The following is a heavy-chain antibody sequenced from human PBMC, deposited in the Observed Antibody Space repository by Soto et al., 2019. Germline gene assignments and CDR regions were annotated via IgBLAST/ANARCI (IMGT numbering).Heavy chain of an antibody. CDR2: IIPIFGTA. CDR3: ASYGSGYRSRASPMDV. D-gene: IGHD3-22*01. CDR1: GDTFSSYA. V-gene: IGHV1-69*01. J-gene: IGHJ6*02. Sequence: QVQLVQSGAEVKKPGSSVKVSCKASGDTFSSYAISWVRQAPGQGLEWMGGIIPIFGTANYAQKFQGRVTITADESTSTAYMELSSLRSEDTAVYYCASYGSGYRSRASPMDVWGQGTTVTVSS.